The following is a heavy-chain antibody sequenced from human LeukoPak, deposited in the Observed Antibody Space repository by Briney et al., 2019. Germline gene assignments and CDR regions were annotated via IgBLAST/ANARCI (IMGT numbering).Heavy chain of an antibody. CDR1: GYSISSGYY. J-gene: IGHJ4*02. CDR2: IYHSGST. V-gene: IGHV4-38-2*01. Sequence: PSETLSLTCAVSGYSISSGYYWGWIRQPPGKGLEWIGSIYHSGSTYYNPSLKSRVTISVDTTKNQFSLKLSSVTAADTAVYYCARMADTAIKISQFDYWGQGTLVTVSS. CDR3: ARMADTAIKISQFDY. D-gene: IGHD5-18*01.